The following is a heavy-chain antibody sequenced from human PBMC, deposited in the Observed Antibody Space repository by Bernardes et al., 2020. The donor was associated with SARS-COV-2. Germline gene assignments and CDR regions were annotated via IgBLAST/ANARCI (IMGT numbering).Heavy chain of an antibody. D-gene: IGHD2-2*01. J-gene: IGHJ4*02. Sequence: GGSLRLSCAASGFTFSSYAMHWVRQAPGKGLEWVAVISYDGSNKYYADSVKGRFTISRDNSKNTLYLQMNSLRAEDTAVYYCARGHSIVVVPAADNMGDFDYWGQGTLVTVSS. CDR3: ARGHSIVVVPAADNMGDFDY. CDR1: GFTFSSYA. CDR2: ISYDGSNK. V-gene: IGHV3-30*04.